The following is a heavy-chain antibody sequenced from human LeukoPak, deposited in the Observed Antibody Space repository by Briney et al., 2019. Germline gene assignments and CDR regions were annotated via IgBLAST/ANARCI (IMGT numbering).Heavy chain of an antibody. Sequence: GGSLRLSCARASFTFSNYAMSWVRQAPGKWLEWVSSISVSGGSTYYADSVKGRFTISRDNSKNTLYLQMRSLRAEDTAVYFCASRSPLAVDWYAPLDYWGQGTLVTVSA. D-gene: IGHD3-9*01. V-gene: IGHV3-23*01. CDR2: ISVSGGST. CDR1: SFTFSNYA. CDR3: ASRSPLAVDWYAPLDY. J-gene: IGHJ4*02.